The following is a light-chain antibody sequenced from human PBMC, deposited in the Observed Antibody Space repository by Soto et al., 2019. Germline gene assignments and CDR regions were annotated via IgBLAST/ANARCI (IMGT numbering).Light chain of an antibody. CDR1: QSVNIN. J-gene: IGKJ4*01. V-gene: IGKV3D-15*01. CDR3: QQYKDWPPLT. Sequence: EIVMTQSPVTLSASPGERVTLSCRASQSVNINLAWYQQRPGQAPRVLIYGASNRASGIPDRCSGSGSGTDFTLTISSLERDDFALYYCQQYKDWPPLTFGGGTRVEIK. CDR2: GAS.